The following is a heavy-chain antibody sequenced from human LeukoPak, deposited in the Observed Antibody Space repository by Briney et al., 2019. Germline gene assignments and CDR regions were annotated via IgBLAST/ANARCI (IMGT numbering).Heavy chain of an antibody. CDR3: VSFYETY. CDR1: GNYW. V-gene: IGHV3-74*01. Sequence: GGSLRLSCAASGNYWMHWVRQAPGKGLVWVSHINSDGSWTSYADSVKGRFTISKDSAKNTVYLQMNNLRAEDTAVYYCVSFYETYWGRGTLVTVSS. D-gene: IGHD2/OR15-2a*01. CDR2: INSDGSWT. J-gene: IGHJ4*02.